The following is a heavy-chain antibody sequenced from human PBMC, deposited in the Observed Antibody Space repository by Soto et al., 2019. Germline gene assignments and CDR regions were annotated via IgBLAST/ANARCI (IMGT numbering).Heavy chain of an antibody. CDR1: GFTVSTNS. V-gene: IGHV3-66*01. J-gene: IGHJ4*02. Sequence: GGSLRLSCAASGFTVSTNSMSWVRQAPGKGLQWVSIIYGVGSTYYADSVKGRFTISRDNSKNTLYLQMGSLRTEDMAVYYCARRDGYNFDYWGQGTLVTVSS. CDR2: IYGVGST. CDR3: ARRDGYNFDY. D-gene: IGHD5-12*01.